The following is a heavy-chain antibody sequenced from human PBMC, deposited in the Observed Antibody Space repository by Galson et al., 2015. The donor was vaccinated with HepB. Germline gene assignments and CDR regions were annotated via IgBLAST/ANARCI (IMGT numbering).Heavy chain of an antibody. V-gene: IGHV1-46*01. CDR2: INPSGGST. CDR3: ARVSLGWGTQLLDY. D-gene: IGHD3-16*01. J-gene: IGHJ4*02. CDR1: GYTFISYF. Sequence: SVKVSCKASGYTFISYFIHWARQAPGQGLEWMGIINPSGGSTRYAQKFQGRVTMTRDTSTSTLYMELSSLRSEDTAIYYCARVSLGWGTQLLDYWGQGTLVTVSS.